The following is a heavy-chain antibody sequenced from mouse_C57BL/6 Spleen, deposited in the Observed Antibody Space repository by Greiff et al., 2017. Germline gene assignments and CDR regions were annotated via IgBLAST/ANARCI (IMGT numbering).Heavy chain of an antibody. CDR2: INYDGSST. CDR3: ARGIYYGSSLSYWYFDV. D-gene: IGHD1-1*01. CDR1: GFTFSDYY. V-gene: IGHV5-16*01. J-gene: IGHJ1*03. Sequence: EVQLVESEGGLVQPGSSMKLSCTASGFTFSDYYMAWVRQVPEKGLEWVANINYDGSSTYYLDSLKSRFIISRDNAKNILYLQMSSLKSEDTATYYCARGIYYGSSLSYWYFDVWGTGTTVTVSS.